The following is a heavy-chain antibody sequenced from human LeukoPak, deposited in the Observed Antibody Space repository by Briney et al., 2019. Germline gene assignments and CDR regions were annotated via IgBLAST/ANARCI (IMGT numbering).Heavy chain of an antibody. CDR3: AKGRSSSWFHYFDY. Sequence: GGSLRLSCAASGFTLSSYAMSWVRQAPGKGLEWVSAISGSGGSTYYADSVKGRFTISRDNSKNTLYLQMNSLRAEDTAVYYCAKGRSSSWFHYFDYWGQGTLVTVSS. V-gene: IGHV3-23*01. CDR2: ISGSGGST. D-gene: IGHD6-13*01. CDR1: GFTLSSYA. J-gene: IGHJ4*02.